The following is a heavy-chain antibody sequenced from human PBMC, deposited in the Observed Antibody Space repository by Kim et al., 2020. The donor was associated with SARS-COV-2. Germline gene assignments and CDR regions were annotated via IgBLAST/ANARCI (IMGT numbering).Heavy chain of an antibody. V-gene: IGHV5-10-1*01. CDR2: IDPSDSYT. D-gene: IGHD3-9*01. J-gene: IGHJ5*02. CDR1: GYRFTSYW. CDR3: ARRGSDILTGYYNWFDP. Sequence: GESLKISCKGSGYRFTSYWISWVRQMPGKGLEWMGRIDPSDSYTNYSPSFQGHVTISADKSISTAYLQWRSLKASDTAMYYCARRGSDILTGYYNWFDPWGQGTLVTVSS.